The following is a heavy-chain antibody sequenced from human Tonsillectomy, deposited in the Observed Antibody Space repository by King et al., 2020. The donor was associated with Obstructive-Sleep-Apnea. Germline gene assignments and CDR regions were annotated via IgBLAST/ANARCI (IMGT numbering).Heavy chain of an antibody. CDR3: ARGRDLYYDSSGIDY. J-gene: IGHJ4*02. V-gene: IGHV4-59*01. CDR1: DGSISSYY. CDR2: IYYSGST. Sequence: QLQESGPRLVKPSETLSLTCTVSDGSISSYYWNWIRQPPGKGLEWIGYIYYSGSTNYNPSLKSRVTISVDTSKNQLSLKLTSVTAADTAVYHCARGRDLYYDSSGIDYWGQGTLVTVSS. D-gene: IGHD3-22*01.